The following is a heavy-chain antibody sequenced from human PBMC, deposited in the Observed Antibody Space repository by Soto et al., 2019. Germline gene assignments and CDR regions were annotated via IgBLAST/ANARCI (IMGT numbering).Heavy chain of an antibody. Sequence: QVHLVESRGGVVQPGESLRLSCAASGFTFSRDGMHWVRQAPGKGLEWVAVISDDGSNKYNADSVKGRFTISRDNSKNTVYLQMNSLRAEDTAVYYCAKGTSDVLTGYPFYWYFDLWGRGTLVTVSS. CDR1: GFTFSRDG. J-gene: IGHJ2*01. CDR3: AKGTSDVLTGYPFYWYFDL. D-gene: IGHD3-9*01. V-gene: IGHV3-30*18. CDR2: ISDDGSNK.